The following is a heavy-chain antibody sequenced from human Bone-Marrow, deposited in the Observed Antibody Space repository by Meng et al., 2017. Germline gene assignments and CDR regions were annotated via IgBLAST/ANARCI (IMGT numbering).Heavy chain of an antibody. CDR2: INENGANT. V-gene: IGHV3-23*01. CDR1: GYIFSHYP. D-gene: IGHD2-8*02. J-gene: IGHJ4*02. Sequence: EVQLLESGGGLVQPGGSLSLSCVGSGYIFSHYPMIWVRQAPGKGPEWVSTINENGANTHYPDSLKGRFTISRDNSKNTVYLQMNSLGVEDTAAYYCANWITGHFDHWGLGTLVTVSS. CDR3: ANWITGHFDH.